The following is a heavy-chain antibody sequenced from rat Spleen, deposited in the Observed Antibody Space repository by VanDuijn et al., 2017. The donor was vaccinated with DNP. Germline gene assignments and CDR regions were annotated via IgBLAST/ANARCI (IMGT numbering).Heavy chain of an antibody. D-gene: IGHD4-3*01. CDR2: ISNTGDST. Sequence: EVQLVESGGGFVQPGGSLKLSCVASGFTFNNYWVTWIRQVPGKGLEWVATISNTGDSTYYPDSVKGRFTISRDNAENTVYLQMNSLRSEDTATYYCARWNSGYYAMDAWGQGTSVTVSS. CDR3: ARWNSGYYAMDA. J-gene: IGHJ4*01. CDR1: GFTFNNYW. V-gene: IGHV5-31*01.